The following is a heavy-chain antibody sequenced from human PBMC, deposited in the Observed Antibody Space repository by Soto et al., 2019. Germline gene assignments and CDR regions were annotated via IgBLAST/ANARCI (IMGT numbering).Heavy chain of an antibody. V-gene: IGHV1-18*01. CDR1: GYTFTSYG. CDR3: ARVGVGLAAPRVWPY. Sequence: ASVKVSCKASGYTFTSYGISWVRQAPGQGLEWMAWINPYNGNTKYAEKFLGRVTVTTDTSTATAYMEVRSLTSDDTAVFYCARVGVGLAAPRVWPYWGQGTPVTVSS. D-gene: IGHD6-13*01. CDR2: INPYNGNT. J-gene: IGHJ4*02.